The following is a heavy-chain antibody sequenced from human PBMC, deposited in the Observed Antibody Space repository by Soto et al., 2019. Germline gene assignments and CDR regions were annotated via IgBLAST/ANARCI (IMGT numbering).Heavy chain of an antibody. V-gene: IGHV3-74*01. CDR1: GFTFSSYW. CDR2: INSDGSST. Sequence: GGSLRLSCAASGFTFSSYWMHWVRQAPGKGLEWVSRINSDGSSTSYEDSVKGRCTISRDNAKNTLYLQMNSLRAEDTAVYYCARGLRYYYFYGMDVWGQGTTVTVSS. J-gene: IGHJ6*02. CDR3: ARGLRYYYFYGMDV. D-gene: IGHD5-12*01.